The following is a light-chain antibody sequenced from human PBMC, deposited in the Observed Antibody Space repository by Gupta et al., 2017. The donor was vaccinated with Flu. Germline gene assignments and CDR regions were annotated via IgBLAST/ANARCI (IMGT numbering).Light chain of an antibody. Sequence: DIQRTQPPSSLFASEGDRLTITCQASQEIRRRLTWYQQKPGKAPKLLIYAASTLETGVPSRFRGSGSGTDFTFTISNLQPEDIATYYCQQYDNFPLTFGGGTKVEI. V-gene: IGKV1-33*01. CDR2: AAS. CDR1: QEIRRR. J-gene: IGKJ4*01. CDR3: QQYDNFPLT.